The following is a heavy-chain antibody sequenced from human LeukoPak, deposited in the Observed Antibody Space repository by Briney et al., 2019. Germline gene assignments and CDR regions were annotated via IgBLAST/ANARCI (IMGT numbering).Heavy chain of an antibody. Sequence: ASVKVSCKASGYTFTGYYMHWVRQAPGQGLEWIGWINPNSGGTNYAQKFQGRVTMTRDTSISTAYMELSRLRSDDTAVYYCARDLRYVYSGYVGYWGQGTLVTVSS. CDR3: ARDLRYVYSGYVGY. CDR2: INPNSGGT. D-gene: IGHD1-26*01. V-gene: IGHV1-2*02. J-gene: IGHJ4*02. CDR1: GYTFTGYY.